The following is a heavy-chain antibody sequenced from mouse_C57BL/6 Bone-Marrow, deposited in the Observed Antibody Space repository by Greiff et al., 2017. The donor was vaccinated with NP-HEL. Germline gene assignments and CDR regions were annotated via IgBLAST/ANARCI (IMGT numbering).Heavy chain of an antibody. D-gene: IGHD4-1*01. CDR2: INPSTGGT. CDR3: ARRAWTGKRYYYAMDY. V-gene: IGHV1-42*01. Sequence: EVKLVESGPELVKPGASVKISCKASGYSFTGYYMNWVKQSPEKSLEWIGEINPSTGGTTYNQKFKAKATLTVDKSSSTAYMQLKSLTSEDSAVYYCARRAWTGKRYYYAMDYWGQGTSVTVSS. CDR1: GYSFTGYY. J-gene: IGHJ4*01.